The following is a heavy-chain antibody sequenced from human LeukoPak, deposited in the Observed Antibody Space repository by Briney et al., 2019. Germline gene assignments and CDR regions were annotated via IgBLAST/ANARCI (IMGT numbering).Heavy chain of an antibody. CDR2: INHSGST. Sequence: SETLSLTCTVSGYSISSGYYWSWIRQPPGKGLEWIGEINHSGSTNYNPSLKSRVTISVDTSKNQFSLKLSSVTAADTAVYYCARGNQQWLPRGTKRVYYYYYCMDVWGKGTTVTVSS. V-gene: IGHV4-38-2*02. CDR1: GYSISSGYY. CDR3: ARGNQQWLPRGTKRVYYYYYCMDV. D-gene: IGHD6-19*01. J-gene: IGHJ6*03.